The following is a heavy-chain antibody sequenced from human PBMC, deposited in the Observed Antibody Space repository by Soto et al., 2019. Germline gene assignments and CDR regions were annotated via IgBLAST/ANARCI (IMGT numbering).Heavy chain of an antibody. D-gene: IGHD2-15*01. CDR3: VRDCNQLEDVDAFDI. V-gene: IGHV3-30*03. Sequence: QVQLVESGGGVVQPGRSLRLSCAASGFSFSNYGMHWVRQAPGRGLEWVAVIYYDGSKKFSADSVKGRFTISRDNSRNTLYLQMDSLRAEDTAVYYCVRDCNQLEDVDAFDIWGQGTMVTVSS. CDR2: IYYDGSKK. J-gene: IGHJ3*02. CDR1: GFSFSNYG.